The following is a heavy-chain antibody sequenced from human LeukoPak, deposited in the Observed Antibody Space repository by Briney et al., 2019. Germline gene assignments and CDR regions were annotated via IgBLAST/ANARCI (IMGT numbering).Heavy chain of an antibody. Sequence: PGGSLRLSCAASGFTFSSYAMSWVRQAPGKGLEWVSAIGGSGGSTYYADSVRGRFTISRDNSKNTLYLQMNSLRAEDTAVYYCARRAPLLHYVRWVTAIYGMDVWGQGTTVTVSS. CDR3: ARRAPLLHYVRWVTAIYGMDV. J-gene: IGHJ6*02. V-gene: IGHV3-23*01. CDR1: GFTFSSYA. CDR2: IGGSGGST. D-gene: IGHD2-21*02.